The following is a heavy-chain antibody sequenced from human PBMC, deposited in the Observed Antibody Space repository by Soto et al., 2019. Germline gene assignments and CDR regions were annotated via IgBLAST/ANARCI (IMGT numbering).Heavy chain of an antibody. CDR1: GGTFSSYA. D-gene: IGHD2-15*01. V-gene: IGHV1-69*01. CDR3: ASGGGDCSGGSCYDC. J-gene: IGHJ4*02. Sequence: QVQLVQSGAEVKKPGSSVKVSCKASGGTFSSYAISWVRQAPGQGLEWMGGIIPIFGTANYAQKFQGRVRITPDEPPGTAYMRLSSFRSEETAGYSCASGGGDCSGGSCYDCWGQGTLVTVSS. CDR2: IIPIFGTA.